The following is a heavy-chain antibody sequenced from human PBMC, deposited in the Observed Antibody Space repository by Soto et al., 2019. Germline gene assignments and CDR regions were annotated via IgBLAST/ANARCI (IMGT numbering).Heavy chain of an antibody. D-gene: IGHD2-2*01. J-gene: IGHJ6*03. CDR2: MNPNSGNT. CDR3: ARIYSVVVPAARGYYYYYMDV. CDR1: GYTFTSYD. V-gene: IGHV1-8*01. Sequence: ASVKVSCKASGYTFTSYDINWVRQATGQGLEWMGWMNPNSGNTGYAQKFQGRVTMTRNTSISTAYMELSSLRPEDTAVYYCARIYSVVVPAARGYYYYYMDVWGKGTTVTVSS.